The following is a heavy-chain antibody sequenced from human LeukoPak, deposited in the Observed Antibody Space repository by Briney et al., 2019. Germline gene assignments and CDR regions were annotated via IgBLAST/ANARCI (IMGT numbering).Heavy chain of an antibody. CDR2: ICAYNGNT. D-gene: IGHD2-21*02. V-gene: IGHV1-18*01. CDR3: ARGGHIVVVTAPYYFDY. J-gene: IGHJ4*02. CDR1: GYTFTSYG. Sequence: ASVKVSCKASGYTFTSYGISWVRQAPGQGLEWMGWICAYNGNTNYAQKLQGRVTMTTDTSTSTAYMELRSLRSDDTAVYYCARGGHIVVVTAPYYFDYWGQGTLVTVSS.